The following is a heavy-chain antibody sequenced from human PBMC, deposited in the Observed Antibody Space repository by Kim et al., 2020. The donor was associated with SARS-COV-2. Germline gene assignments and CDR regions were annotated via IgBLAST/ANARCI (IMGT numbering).Heavy chain of an antibody. CDR1: GFTFSNAW. J-gene: IGHJ6*02. D-gene: IGHD6-19*01. CDR3: TTDLLYSSGWAYYYGMDV. Sequence: GGSLRLSCAASGFTFSNAWMSWVRQAPGKGLVWVGRIKSKTDGGTTDYAAPVKGRFTISRDDSKNTLYLQMNSLKTEDTAVYYCTTDLLYSSGWAYYYGMDVWGQGTTVTVSS. CDR2: IKSKTDGGTT. V-gene: IGHV3-15*01.